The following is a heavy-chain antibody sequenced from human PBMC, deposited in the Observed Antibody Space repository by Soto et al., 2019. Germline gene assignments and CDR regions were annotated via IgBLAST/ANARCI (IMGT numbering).Heavy chain of an antibody. CDR2: ISSSSSYI. V-gene: IGHV3-21*01. CDR1: GFTFSSYS. D-gene: IGHD2-15*01. J-gene: IGHJ6*02. CDR3: AREYCSGGSCYSGYYYYGMDV. Sequence: PGGSLRLSCAASGFTFSSYSMNWVRQAPGKGLEWVSSISSSSSYIYYADSVKGRFTISRDNAKNSLYLQMNSLRAEDTAVYYCAREYCSGGSCYSGYYYYGMDVGGQGTTVTAP.